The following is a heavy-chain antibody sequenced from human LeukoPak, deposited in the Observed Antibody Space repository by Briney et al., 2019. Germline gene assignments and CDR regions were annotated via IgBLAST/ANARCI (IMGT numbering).Heavy chain of an antibody. CDR2: ISYDGSNK. Sequence: GGSLRLSCAASGFTFSSYWMSWVRQAPGKGLEWVAVISYDGSNKYYADSVKGRFTISRDNSKNTLYLQMNSLRAEDTAVYYCAKDFVWKVLRFLERGNYYFDYWGQGTLVTVSS. CDR1: GFTFSSYW. CDR3: AKDFVWKVLRFLERGNYYFDY. V-gene: IGHV3-30*18. D-gene: IGHD3-3*01. J-gene: IGHJ4*02.